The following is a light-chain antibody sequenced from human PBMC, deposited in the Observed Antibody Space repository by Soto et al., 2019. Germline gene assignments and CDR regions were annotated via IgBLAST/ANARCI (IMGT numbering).Light chain of an antibody. CDR1: SNDVGGYNY. V-gene: IGLV2-11*01. CDR3: CSYAGSSTWV. J-gene: IGLJ3*02. Sequence: QSVLTQPRSVSGSPGQSVTISCTGTSNDVGGYNYVSWYQQHPGKALKLLISDVNKRPSGVPDRFSGSKSGNTASLIISGLQAEDEADYYCCSYAGSSTWVFGGGTKVTVL. CDR2: DVN.